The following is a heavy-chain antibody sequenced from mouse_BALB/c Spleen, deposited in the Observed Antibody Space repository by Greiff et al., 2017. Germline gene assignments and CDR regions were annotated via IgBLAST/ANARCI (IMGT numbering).Heavy chain of an antibody. CDR1: GYTFTDYA. J-gene: IGHJ3*01. D-gene: IGHD4-1*02. Sequence: QVQLKQSGPELVRPGVSVKISCKGSGYTFTDYAMHWVKQSHAKSLEWIGVISTYYGNTNYNQKFKGKATMTVDKSSSTAYMELARLTSEDSAIYYCATQLGLLFAYWGQGTLVTVSA. CDR3: ATQLGLLFAY. CDR2: ISTYYGNT. V-gene: IGHV1-67*01.